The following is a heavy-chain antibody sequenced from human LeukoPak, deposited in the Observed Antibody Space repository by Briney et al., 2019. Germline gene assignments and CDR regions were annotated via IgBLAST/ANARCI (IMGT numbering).Heavy chain of an antibody. J-gene: IGHJ4*02. CDR2: IKQDGSEK. Sequence: GGSLRLSCAASGFTFSSYAMHWARQAPGKGLEWVANIKQDGSEKRYVDPVKGRFTISRDNAKNSLYLQMNSLRAEDTAVYYCARAPATNEWRCMDYWGQGTLVTVSS. D-gene: IGHD2-8*02. CDR3: ARAPATNEWRCMDY. V-gene: IGHV3-7*01. CDR1: GFTFSSYA.